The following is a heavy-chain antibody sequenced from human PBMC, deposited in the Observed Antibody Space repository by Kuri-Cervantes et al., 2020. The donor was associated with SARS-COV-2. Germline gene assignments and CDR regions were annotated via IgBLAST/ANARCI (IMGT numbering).Heavy chain of an antibody. CDR3: ARAPYDFWSGYYPYGMDV. J-gene: IGHJ6*02. D-gene: IGHD3-3*01. Sequence: LRLSCAVSDHSISSGYYWSWICQHPGKGLEWIGYIYYSGSTYYNPSLKSRVTISVDTSKNQFSLKLSSVTAADTAVYYCARAPYDFWSGYYPYGMDVWGQRTTVTVSS. V-gene: IGHV4-31*02. CDR1: DHSISSGYY. CDR2: IYYSGST.